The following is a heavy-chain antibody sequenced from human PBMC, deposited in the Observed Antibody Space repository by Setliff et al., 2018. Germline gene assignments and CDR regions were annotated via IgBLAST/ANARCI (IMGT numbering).Heavy chain of an antibody. Sequence: SETLSLTCTVSGASLSSGTYYWGWIRQPPGKGLEWIGRIYYRGDTYYNASLKGRLTISVDTSKNQFSLRLSSVTAADTAVYYCARMSGFQYIDVWGEGTTVTVSS. J-gene: IGHJ6*03. CDR1: GASLSSGTYY. CDR3: ARMSGFQYIDV. V-gene: IGHV4-39*01. D-gene: IGHD3-3*01. CDR2: IYYRGDT.